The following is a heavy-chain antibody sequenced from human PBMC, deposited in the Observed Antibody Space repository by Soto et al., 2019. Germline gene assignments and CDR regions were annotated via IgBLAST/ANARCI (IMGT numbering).Heavy chain of an antibody. CDR3: AREGGESSDGLYYFDS. Sequence: SETLSLTCTVSGGSTTSDNYWSWIRQPPGKGLEWIGHIYYSGNTDYNPSLKSRLAISIDTSKNQFSLKMSSVTAADTAVYFCAREGGESSDGLYYFDSWGQGSLVTVSS. CDR1: GGSTTSDNY. V-gene: IGHV4-30-4*01. CDR2: IYYSGNT. D-gene: IGHD3-16*01. J-gene: IGHJ4*02.